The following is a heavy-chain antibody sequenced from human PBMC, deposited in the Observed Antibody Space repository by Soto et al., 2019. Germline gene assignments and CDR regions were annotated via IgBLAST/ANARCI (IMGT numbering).Heavy chain of an antibody. CDR3: ARSRIAVAGFFDS. CDR1: GGSISSYY. D-gene: IGHD6-19*01. J-gene: IGHJ4*02. Sequence: QVQLQESGPGLVKPSETLSLTCTVSGGSISSYYWSWIRQPPGKGLEWIGYIYYSGSTNYNPSLKSRVTVSVDTSKNQFSLKVSSVTAADTAVYYCARSRIAVAGFFDSWGQGTLVTVSS. CDR2: IYYSGST. V-gene: IGHV4-59*01.